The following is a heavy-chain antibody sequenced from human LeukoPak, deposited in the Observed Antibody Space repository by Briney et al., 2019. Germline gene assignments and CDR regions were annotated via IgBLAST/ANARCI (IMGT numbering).Heavy chain of an antibody. V-gene: IGHV4-39*01. Sequence: TSETLSLTCTVSGGSISSSSYYWGWIRQPPGKGLEWIGSIYYSGSTYYNPSLPSRVTISVDPSKNQFSLRLNSVTAADTAVYYCARQLGAYSYPFDIWGPGTKVTVSS. J-gene: IGHJ3*02. CDR2: IYYSGST. CDR1: GGSISSSSYY. D-gene: IGHD3-16*01. CDR3: ARQLGAYSYPFDI.